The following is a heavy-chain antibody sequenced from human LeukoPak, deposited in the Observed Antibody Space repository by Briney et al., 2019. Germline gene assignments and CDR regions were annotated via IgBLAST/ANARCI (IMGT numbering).Heavy chain of an antibody. Sequence: PSETLSLTCAVYGGSFSGYYWSWIRQPPGKGLEWIGEINHSGSTNYNPSLKSRVTISVDTSKNQFSLKLSSVTAADTAVYYCAREGSRHFDYWGQGTLVTVSS. J-gene: IGHJ4*02. D-gene: IGHD6-13*01. CDR3: AREGSRHFDY. V-gene: IGHV4-34*01. CDR1: GGSFSGYY. CDR2: INHSGST.